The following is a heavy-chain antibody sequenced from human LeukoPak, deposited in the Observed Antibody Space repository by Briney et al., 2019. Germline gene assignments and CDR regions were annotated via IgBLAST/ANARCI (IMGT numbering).Heavy chain of an antibody. Sequence: GGSLRLSCAASGFSFSTYGIHWVRQAPVKGLEWVTFIAYDGSNKNYADSVKGRFTISRDNSKNTLYLQMNSLRTEDTAVYYCANPPTVTKTRFDSWGQGTLVTVSS. D-gene: IGHD4-17*01. V-gene: IGHV3-30*19. CDR3: ANPPTVTKTRFDS. J-gene: IGHJ5*01. CDR2: IAYDGSNK. CDR1: GFSFSTYG.